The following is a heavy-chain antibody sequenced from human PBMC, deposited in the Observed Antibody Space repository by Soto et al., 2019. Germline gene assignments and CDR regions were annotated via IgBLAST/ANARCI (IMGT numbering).Heavy chain of an antibody. J-gene: IGHJ4*02. CDR3: ALSNFVIVPSGPL. D-gene: IGHD3-16*02. CDR1: GYTFTGYY. CDR2: INPNSGGT. V-gene: IGHV1-2*02. Sequence: ASVKVSCKASGYTFTGYYMHWVRQAPGQGLEWMGWINPNSGGTNYAQKFQGRVTMTRDTSISTAYMELSRLRSDDTAVYYCALSNFVIVPSGPLWGQGPRVTVS.